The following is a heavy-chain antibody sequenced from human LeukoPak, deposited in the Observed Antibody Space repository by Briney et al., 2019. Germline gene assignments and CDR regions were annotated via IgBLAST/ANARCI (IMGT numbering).Heavy chain of an antibody. V-gene: IGHV3-23*01. CDR2: INDNGGQR. CDR3: AKTQWKVGATDYFDY. J-gene: IGHJ4*02. D-gene: IGHD1-26*01. CDR1: GFPFNNYA. Sequence: GGSLRLSCAASGFPFNNYAMTWGRQATGKGLEWVSNINDNGGQRHYADSVKGRFTISRDNSKNTLFLQMDSLRAEDTAVYYCAKTQWKVGATDYFDYWGEGILVTVSS.